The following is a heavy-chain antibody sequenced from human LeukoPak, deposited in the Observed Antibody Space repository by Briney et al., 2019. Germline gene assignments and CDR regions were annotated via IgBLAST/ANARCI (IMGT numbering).Heavy chain of an antibody. CDR2: IWYDGSNK. J-gene: IGHJ4*02. CDR3: ARDRGLWSGYYFDY. CDR1: GFTFSSYG. V-gene: IGHV3-33*01. D-gene: IGHD3-3*01. Sequence: GRSLRLSCAASGFTFSSYGMHWVRQAPGKGLEWVAVIWYDGSNKYYADSVKGRFTISRDNSKNTLYLQMNSLRAEDTAVYYCARDRGLWSGYYFDYWGQGTLVTVSS.